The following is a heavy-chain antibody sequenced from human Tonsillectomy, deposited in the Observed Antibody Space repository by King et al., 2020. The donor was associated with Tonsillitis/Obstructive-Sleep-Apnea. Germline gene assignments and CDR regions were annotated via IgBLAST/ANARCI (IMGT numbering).Heavy chain of an antibody. CDR1: GYTFTSYY. J-gene: IGHJ4*02. CDR3: ARPHCSSTSCYSFDY. CDR2: INPRGGST. Sequence: QLVQSGAEVKKPGASVKGSCKASGYTFTSYYMHWVRQAPGHGLCWMGIINPRGGSTNYAQKFPGRVTMTRDTSTSTVYMELRSLRSEDTAVYYCARPHCSSTSCYSFDYWGQGTLVTVSS. D-gene: IGHD2-2*02. V-gene: IGHV1-46*01.